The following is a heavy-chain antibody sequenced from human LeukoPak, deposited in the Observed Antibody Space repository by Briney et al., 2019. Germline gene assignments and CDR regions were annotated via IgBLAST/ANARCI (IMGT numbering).Heavy chain of an antibody. J-gene: IGHJ4*02. Sequence: SETLSLTCTVSGGSISSYSWSWIRQPAGKGLEWIGRVYISGSTNYNPSLKSRVTMSVDTSKNQFSLKLSSLTAADTAVYYCARSRDGYNSVDYWGQGTLVTVSS. V-gene: IGHV4-4*07. CDR1: GGSISSYS. CDR2: VYISGST. D-gene: IGHD5-24*01. CDR3: ARSRDGYNSVDY.